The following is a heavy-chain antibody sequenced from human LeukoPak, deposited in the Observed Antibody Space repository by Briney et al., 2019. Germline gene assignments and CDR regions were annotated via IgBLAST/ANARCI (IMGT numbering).Heavy chain of an antibody. CDR1: GGSISGYC. CDR3: ARGKITVAGVVDY. Sequence: SETLSLTCTVSGGSISGYCWTWIRQPPGKGLEWIGYIYYSGGTNYNPSLKSRVSISIDTSKNQLSLKLTSVTAADTAVYYCARGKITVAGVVDYWGQGTLVTVSS. CDR2: IYYSGGT. D-gene: IGHD6-19*01. V-gene: IGHV4-59*01. J-gene: IGHJ4*02.